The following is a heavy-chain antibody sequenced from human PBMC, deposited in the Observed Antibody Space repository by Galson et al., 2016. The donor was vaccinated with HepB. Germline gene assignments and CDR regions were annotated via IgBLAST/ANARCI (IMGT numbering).Heavy chain of an antibody. V-gene: IGHV3-30*04. D-gene: IGHD3-22*01. Sequence: SLRLSCAASGFRFSFYPMHWVRQAPGKGLEWVAVISYDGSKQFYAESVKGRFTISRDKSKNTLYLQLRSLRLEDTAVYYCARSNYHDKGWLDPWGQGTLVTVSS. CDR3: ARSNYHDKGWLDP. CDR1: GFRFSFYP. J-gene: IGHJ5*02. CDR2: ISYDGSKQ.